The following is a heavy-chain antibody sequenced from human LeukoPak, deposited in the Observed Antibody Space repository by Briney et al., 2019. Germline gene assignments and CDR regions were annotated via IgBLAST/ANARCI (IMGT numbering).Heavy chain of an antibody. CDR2: IFDGKTI. CDR1: GESLNYYY. V-gene: IGHV4-34*12. D-gene: IGHD4-23*01. J-gene: IGHJ4*02. CDR3: ASGAWAARLNS. Sequence: SDTLSLTCAVYGESLNYYYWSWIRQSPGKGLEWIGDIFDGKTINYNPSLKSRVTISAATSSQQFSLNLKSVTAADTAVYLCASGAWAARLNSWAQGALVIVSS.